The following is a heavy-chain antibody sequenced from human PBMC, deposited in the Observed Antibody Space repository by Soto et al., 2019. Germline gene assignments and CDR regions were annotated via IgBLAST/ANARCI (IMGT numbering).Heavy chain of an antibody. Sequence: GESLKISCKGSGYSFTSYWISWVRQMPGKGLEWMGIIYPGDSDTRYSPSFQGHVTISPDKSISTAYLQWNSLKASDTAMYYCALIAPAGDLDYWGRGTLVTVSS. D-gene: IGHD6-13*01. CDR2: IYPGDSDT. CDR1: GYSFTSYW. V-gene: IGHV5-51*01. CDR3: ALIAPAGDLDY. J-gene: IGHJ4*02.